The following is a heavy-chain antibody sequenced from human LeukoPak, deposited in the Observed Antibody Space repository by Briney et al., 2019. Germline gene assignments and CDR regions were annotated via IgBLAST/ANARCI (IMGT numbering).Heavy chain of an antibody. Sequence: NPSETLSLTCTVSGGSINIYYWSWIRQPPGKGLEWIGYISYTGTTFYNPSLKTRVTISVDTSNQLSLKLSSVTAADTAMYYCATGPHTALDYWGQGTLVTVSS. CDR3: ATGPHTALDY. D-gene: IGHD5-18*01. V-gene: IGHV4-59*08. CDR2: ISYTGTT. CDR1: GGSINIYY. J-gene: IGHJ4*02.